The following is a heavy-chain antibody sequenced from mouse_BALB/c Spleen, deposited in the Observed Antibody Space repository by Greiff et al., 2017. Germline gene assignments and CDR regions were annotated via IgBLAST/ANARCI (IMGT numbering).Heavy chain of an antibody. D-gene: IGHD1-1*01. CDR2: ITPSNGGT. Sequence: VQLQQSGAELVKPGASVKLSCKASGYTFTSYYMYWVKQRPGQGLEWIGEITPSNGGTNFNEKFKSKATLTVDKSSSTAYMQLSSLTSEDSAVYYCTLIYYYGSGNYWGQGTTLTGSS. V-gene: IGHV1S81*02. CDR3: TLIYYYGSGNY. J-gene: IGHJ2*01. CDR1: GYTFTSYY.